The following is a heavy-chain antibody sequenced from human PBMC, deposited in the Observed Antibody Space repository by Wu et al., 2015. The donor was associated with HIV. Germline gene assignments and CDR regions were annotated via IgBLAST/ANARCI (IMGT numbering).Heavy chain of an antibody. CDR3: ARDTDDILTGYNPDY. V-gene: IGHV1-18*01. J-gene: IGHJ4*02. CDR2: ISAYNGNT. Sequence: QVQLVQSGAEVKKPGASVKVSCKASGYTFTSYGISWVRQAPGQGLEWMGWISAYNGNTNYAQKLQGRVTMTTDTSTSTAYMELRGLRSDDTAVYYCARDTDDILTGYNPDYWGQGTLVTVSS. CDR1: GYTFTSYG. D-gene: IGHD3-9*01.